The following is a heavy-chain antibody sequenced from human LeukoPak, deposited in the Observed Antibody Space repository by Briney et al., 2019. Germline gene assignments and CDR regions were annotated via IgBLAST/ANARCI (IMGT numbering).Heavy chain of an antibody. Sequence: GGSLRLSCAASGFTFSNYEMNWVRQAPGKGLEWVSYISSIDSTIYYADSVKGRFTISRDNAKNSLYLQMNSLRADDTAVYYCARGIAVAGPYYFDYWGQGTLVTVSS. D-gene: IGHD6-19*01. CDR3: ARGIAVAGPYYFDY. CDR1: GFTFSNYE. J-gene: IGHJ4*02. CDR2: ISSIDSTI. V-gene: IGHV3-48*03.